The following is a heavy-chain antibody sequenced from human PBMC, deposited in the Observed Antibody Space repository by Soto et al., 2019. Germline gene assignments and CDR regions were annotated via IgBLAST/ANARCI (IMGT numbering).Heavy chain of an antibody. CDR3: ARGTFLDGDYVDY. J-gene: IGHJ4*02. V-gene: IGHV3-13*04. D-gene: IGHD3-3*02. Sequence: EVQLVESGGGLVQPGGSLRLSCAASGFTFSSYDMHWVRQATGKGLEWVSAIGTAGDTYYPGSVKGRFTISRENAKNSLYLQMTSLRAGDTAVYYCARGTFLDGDYVDYWGQGTLVTVSS. CDR2: IGTAGDT. CDR1: GFTFSSYD.